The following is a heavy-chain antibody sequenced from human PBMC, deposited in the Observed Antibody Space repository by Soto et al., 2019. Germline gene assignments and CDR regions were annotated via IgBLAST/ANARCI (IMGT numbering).Heavy chain of an antibody. V-gene: IGHV1-2*02. J-gene: IGHJ6*02. Sequence: GASVKVSCKASGYTFTGYYMHWVRQAPGQGLEWMGWINPNSGGTNYAQKFQGRVTMTRDTSISTAYMELSRLRSDDTAVYYCARDGYYDYVWGKKGWLGYYYGMDVWGQGTTVTVSS. CDR2: INPNSGGT. CDR1: GYTFTGYY. D-gene: IGHD3-16*01. CDR3: ARDGYYDYVWGKKGWLGYYYGMDV.